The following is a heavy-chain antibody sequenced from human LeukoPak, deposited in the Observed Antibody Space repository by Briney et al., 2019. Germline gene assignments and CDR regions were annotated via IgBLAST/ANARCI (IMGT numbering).Heavy chain of an antibody. CDR1: GFTFSSYW. J-gene: IGHJ4*02. D-gene: IGHD2-15*01. CDR3: AKAPRYCSGGSCYPTDY. Sequence: PGGSLRLPCAASGFTFSSYWMSWVRQAPGKGLEWVANIKQDGSEKYYVDSVKGRFTISRDNAKNSLYLQMNSLRAEDTAVYYCAKAPRYCSGGSCYPTDYWGQGTLVTVSS. V-gene: IGHV3-7*01. CDR2: IKQDGSEK.